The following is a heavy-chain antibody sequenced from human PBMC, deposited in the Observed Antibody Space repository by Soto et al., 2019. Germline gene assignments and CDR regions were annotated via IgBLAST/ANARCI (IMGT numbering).Heavy chain of an antibody. CDR2: ISSSSSYK. CDR3: ASIYCTNGVCYPYYFDY. V-gene: IGHV3-11*06. CDR1: GFTFSDYY. D-gene: IGHD2-8*01. J-gene: IGHJ4*02. Sequence: QVQLVESGGGLVKPGGSLRLSCAASGFTFSDYYMSWIRQAPGKGLEWVSYISSSSSYKNYADSVKGRFTISRDNAKNSLYRQMNSLRAEDTAVYYCASIYCTNGVCYPYYFDYWGQGTLVTVSS.